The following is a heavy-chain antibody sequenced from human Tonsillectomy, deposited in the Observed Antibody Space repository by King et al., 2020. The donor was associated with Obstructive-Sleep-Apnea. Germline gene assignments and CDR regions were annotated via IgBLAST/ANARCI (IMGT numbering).Heavy chain of an antibody. CDR2: MYHSGST. J-gene: IGHJ6*02. CDR1: GYSISSGYY. D-gene: IGHD2-2*02. Sequence: QLQESGPGLVKPSETLSLTCTVSGYSISSGYYWGWIRQPPGKGLEWIGSMYHSGSTYYNPSLKSRVSISVDTSKNQFSLKLTSVTAADTAMYYCARVIYCSSITNCYRGGGMDVWGQGTTVTVSS. CDR3: ARVIYCSSITNCYRGGGMDV. V-gene: IGHV4-38-2*02.